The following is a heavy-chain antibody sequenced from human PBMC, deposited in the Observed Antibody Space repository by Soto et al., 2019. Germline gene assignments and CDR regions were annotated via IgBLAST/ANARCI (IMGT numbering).Heavy chain of an antibody. V-gene: IGHV3-23*01. Sequence: EAQLLESGGGLVQPGGSLRLSCAASGLAFSNYAMTWVRQAPGKGLEWVSIITASGYSAYYGGAVKGRFTTSRDNSRSTLYLQMNGLRGDDTAVYYCAKGDLLWDPFDFWGQGTLVTVSS. CDR3: AKGDLLWDPFDF. D-gene: IGHD3-16*01. J-gene: IGHJ4*02. CDR2: ITASGYSA. CDR1: GLAFSNYA.